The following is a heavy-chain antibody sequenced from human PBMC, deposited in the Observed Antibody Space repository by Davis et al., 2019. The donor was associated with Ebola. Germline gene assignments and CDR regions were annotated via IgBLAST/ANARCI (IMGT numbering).Heavy chain of an antibody. D-gene: IGHD6-25*01. CDR2: INSDGTGT. CDR1: GFTFSSYW. J-gene: IGHJ6*02. CDR3: ARVGYSSGYGLSGMDV. Sequence: GESLKISCAASGFTFSSYWMHWVRQAPGKGLVWVSRINSDGTGTSYADSVKGRFTISRDNAKNTLYLQMNSLRAEDTAVYYCARVGYSSGYGLSGMDVWGQGTTVTVSS. V-gene: IGHV3-74*01.